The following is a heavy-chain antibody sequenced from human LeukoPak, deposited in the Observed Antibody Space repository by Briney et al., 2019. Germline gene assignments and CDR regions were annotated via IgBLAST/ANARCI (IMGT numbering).Heavy chain of an antibody. D-gene: IGHD3-3*01. J-gene: IGHJ4*02. CDR2: INGSGGST. CDR3: AYGAGYEYWSGYRPSFDY. Sequence: PAGTLTLSCAASGFTFGSYALSWVRQAPGKGLEWVSAINGSGGSTYYAYSVKGGTTISSDNTNNTLYLQMNSLRAEDTAVYYWAYGAGYEYWSGYRPSFDYWGQGTLVTVSS. V-gene: IGHV3-23*01. CDR1: GFTFGSYA.